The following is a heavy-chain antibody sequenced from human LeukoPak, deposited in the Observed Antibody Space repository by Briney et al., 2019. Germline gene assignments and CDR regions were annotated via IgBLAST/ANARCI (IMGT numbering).Heavy chain of an antibody. Sequence: GGSLRLSCAASGFTFSAYSMTWVRQAPGKGPEWVPTISGSGENIYFADSMKGRFTISRDNSKNSLSLQLNSLRAEDTAIYYCARLQGPYEQWLPFDYWGQGTLVTVSS. V-gene: IGHV3-23*01. CDR2: ISGSGENI. J-gene: IGHJ4*02. D-gene: IGHD5-18*01. CDR1: GFTFSAYS. CDR3: ARLQGPYEQWLPFDY.